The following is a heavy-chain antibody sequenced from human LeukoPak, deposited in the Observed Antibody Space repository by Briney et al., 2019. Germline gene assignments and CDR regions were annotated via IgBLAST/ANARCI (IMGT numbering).Heavy chain of an antibody. J-gene: IGHJ6*02. V-gene: IGHV3-74*01. Sequence: PGGSLRLSCAASGFTFNNYWIHWVRQVPGKGLFWVSRINNDGSSASYVDSVKGRFTISRDNAKNTLFLQMNSLRAEDTAVYYCARRGTGHGMDVWGQGTTVIVSS. CDR2: INNDGSSA. CDR1: GFTFNNYW. CDR3: ARRGTGHGMDV. D-gene: IGHD1-1*01.